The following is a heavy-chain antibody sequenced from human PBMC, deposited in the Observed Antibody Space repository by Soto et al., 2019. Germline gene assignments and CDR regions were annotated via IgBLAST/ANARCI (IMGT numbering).Heavy chain of an antibody. J-gene: IGHJ4*02. V-gene: IGHV4-59*08. CDR2: IYYSGST. CDR1: GGSISSYY. D-gene: IGHD1-26*01. CDR3: ARGGGSPDY. Sequence: QVQLQESGPGLVKPSETLSLTCTVSGGSISSYYWSWIRQPPGKGLEWIGYIYYSGSTNYNPSLTSRVTISVDTSKNQFSLKLSSVTAADPAVYDCARGGGSPDYWGQGTLVTVSS.